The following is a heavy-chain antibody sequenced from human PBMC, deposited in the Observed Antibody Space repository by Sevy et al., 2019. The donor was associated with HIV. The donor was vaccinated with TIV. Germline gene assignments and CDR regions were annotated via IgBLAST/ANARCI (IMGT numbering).Heavy chain of an antibody. CDR2: ISYDGSNK. Sequence: GGSLRLSCAASGFTFSSYAMHWVRQAPGKGLEWVAVISYDGSNKYYADSVKGRFTISRDNPKNTLYLQMNSLRAEDTAVYYCARDQHDYGGNLRTGWFDPWGQGTLVTVSS. CDR3: ARDQHDYGGNLRTGWFDP. V-gene: IGHV3-30-3*01. D-gene: IGHD4-17*01. CDR1: GFTFSSYA. J-gene: IGHJ5*02.